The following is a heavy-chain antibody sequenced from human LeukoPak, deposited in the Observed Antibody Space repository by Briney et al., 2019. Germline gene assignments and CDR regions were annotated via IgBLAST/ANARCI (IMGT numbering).Heavy chain of an antibody. CDR3: ARDSVAYDSSGYYWVSRVYGMDV. CDR2: IIPIFGTA. Sequence: SVKVSCKASGGTFSSYAISWVRQAPGQGLEWMGGIIPIFGTANYAQRFQGRVTITADESTSTAYMELSSLRSEDTAVYYCARDSVAYDSSGYYWVSRVYGMDVWGQGTTVTVSS. CDR1: GGTFSSYA. V-gene: IGHV1-69*13. J-gene: IGHJ6*02. D-gene: IGHD3-22*01.